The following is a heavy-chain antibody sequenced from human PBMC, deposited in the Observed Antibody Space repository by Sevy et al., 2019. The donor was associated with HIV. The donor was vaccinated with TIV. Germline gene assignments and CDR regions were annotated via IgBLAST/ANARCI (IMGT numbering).Heavy chain of an antibody. CDR3: ARDRMFRPVGMDV. Sequence: SETLSLTCTVSGGSISSYYWSWIRQPPGKGLEWIGYIYYSGSTNYNPSLKSRVTISVDTSKNQFSLKLSSVTAPDTAVYYCARDRMFRPVGMDVWGQGTTVTVSS. D-gene: IGHD2-15*01. V-gene: IGHV4-59*01. CDR2: IYYSGST. CDR1: GGSISSYY. J-gene: IGHJ6*02.